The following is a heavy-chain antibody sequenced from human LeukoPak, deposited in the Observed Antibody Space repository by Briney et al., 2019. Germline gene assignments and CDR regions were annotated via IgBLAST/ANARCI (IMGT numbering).Heavy chain of an antibody. D-gene: IGHD4-11*01. Sequence: GSLRLSCAASGFTVSSNYMSWVRQAPGKGLEWVANIKQDGSEKYYVDSVKGRFTISRDNAKNSLYLQMNSLRAEDTAVYYCAREDYSKGAFDIWGQGTMVTVSS. V-gene: IGHV3-7*01. J-gene: IGHJ3*02. CDR1: GFTVSSNY. CDR2: IKQDGSEK. CDR3: AREDYSKGAFDI.